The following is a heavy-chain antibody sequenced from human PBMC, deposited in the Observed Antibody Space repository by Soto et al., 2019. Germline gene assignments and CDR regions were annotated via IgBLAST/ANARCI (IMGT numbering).Heavy chain of an antibody. CDR1: GFTFSSYG. Sequence: QVQLVESGGGVVQPGRSLRLSCAASGFTFSSYGMHWVRQAPGKGLEWVAVISYDGSNKYYADSVKGRFTISRDNSKNTLYLQMNSLRAEDTAVYYCATDRTSSAGDNPSDYWGQGTLVTVSS. V-gene: IGHV3-30*03. CDR3: ATDRTSSAGDNPSDY. CDR2: ISYDGSNK. D-gene: IGHD6-19*01. J-gene: IGHJ4*02.